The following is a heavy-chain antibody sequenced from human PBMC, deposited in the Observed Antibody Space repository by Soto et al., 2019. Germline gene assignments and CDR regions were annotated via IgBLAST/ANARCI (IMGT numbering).Heavy chain of an antibody. V-gene: IGHV4-39*01. Sequence: PSETLSLTCTVSGGSISSSTYYWGWIRQPPGKGLEWIGSIYYSGSTYYNPSLKSRVTISVDTSKNQFSLKLSSVTAADTAVYYCARLPSGSYFDYWGQGPRSPSPQ. CDR3: ARLPSGSYFDY. CDR1: GGSISSSTYY. J-gene: IGHJ4*03. D-gene: IGHD1-26*01. CDR2: IYYSGST.